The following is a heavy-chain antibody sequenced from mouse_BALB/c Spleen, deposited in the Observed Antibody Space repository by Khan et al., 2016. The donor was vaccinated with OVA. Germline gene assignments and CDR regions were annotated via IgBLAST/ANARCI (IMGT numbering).Heavy chain of an antibody. J-gene: IGHJ3*01. V-gene: IGHV2-4-1*01. D-gene: IGHD1-1*01. Sequence: QVQLKQSGPGLVQPSQSLSITCTVSGFSLTNYGVHWVRQSPGKGLEWLGVIWSGGSTDYNAAFISRLTISKDHSKSRVFFNMNSLQADDTAIYYCARNQGGYYGSSAGFAYWGQGTLVTVSA. CDR3: ARNQGGYYGSSAGFAY. CDR1: GFSLTNYG. CDR2: IWSGGST.